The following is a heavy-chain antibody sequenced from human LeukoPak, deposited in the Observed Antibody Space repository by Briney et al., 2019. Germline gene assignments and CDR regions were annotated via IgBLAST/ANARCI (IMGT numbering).Heavy chain of an antibody. CDR2: IIPILGIA. CDR1: GGTFSSYT. J-gene: IGHJ3*02. Sequence: SVKVSCKASGGTFSSYTISWVRQAPGQGLEWMGRIIPILGIANYAQKFQGRVTITADKSTSTAYMELSSLRSEDTAVYYCARDHGSVDAFDIRGQGTMVTVSS. CDR3: ARDHGSVDAFDI. V-gene: IGHV1-69*04.